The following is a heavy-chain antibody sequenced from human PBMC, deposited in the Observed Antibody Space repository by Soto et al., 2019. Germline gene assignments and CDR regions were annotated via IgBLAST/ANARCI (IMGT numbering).Heavy chain of an antibody. V-gene: IGHV6-1*01. CDR2: TYYRSKWYN. D-gene: IGHD6-19*01. CDR1: GDSVSSNIAA. Sequence: QVQLQQSGPGLVKPSQTLSLTCAISGDSVSSNIAAWKWIRQSPSSGLEWLGRTYYRSKWYNDYAASVKSRININPHTCKHQCSLQLKSVTPADPAVYYCARRIAVAWYAFAIGGQGTMVIVSS. J-gene: IGHJ3*02. CDR3: ARRIAVAWYAFAI.